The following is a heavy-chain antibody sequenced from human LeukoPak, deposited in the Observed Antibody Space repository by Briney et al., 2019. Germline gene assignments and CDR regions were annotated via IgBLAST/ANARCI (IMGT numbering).Heavy chain of an antibody. Sequence: SVTLSLPCSVSVHSISIYYWSWTRQPPGKGLVGVRYIYYSGSTNYDPSRKSRVTISVDTSKNQFSLKLSSVIAADTAVYYGAGVNVGYSSGYYYSDYWGQGTLVTVSS. J-gene: IGHJ4*02. CDR2: IYYSGST. CDR3: AGVNVGYSSGYYYSDY. D-gene: IGHD3-22*01. CDR1: VHSISIYY. V-gene: IGHV4-59*13.